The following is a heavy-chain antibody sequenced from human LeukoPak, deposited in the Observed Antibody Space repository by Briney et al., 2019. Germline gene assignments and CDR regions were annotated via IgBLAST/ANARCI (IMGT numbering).Heavy chain of an antibody. CDR1: GGSFSTYY. J-gene: IGHJ2*01. CDR3: ARVATVTSRRYFDL. V-gene: IGHV4-34*01. CDR2: INQSGIT. D-gene: IGHD4-17*01. Sequence: SETLSLTCAVYGGSFSTYYWSWISQPPGKGLEWVGEINQSGITNYNPSLKSRVTISIDTSKNQFSLKLSSVTAADTAVYYCARVATVTSRRYFDLWGRGTLVTVSS.